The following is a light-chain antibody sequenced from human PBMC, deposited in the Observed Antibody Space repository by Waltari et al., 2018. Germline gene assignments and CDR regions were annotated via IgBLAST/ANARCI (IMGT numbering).Light chain of an antibody. CDR2: RNE. V-gene: IGLV1-47*01. J-gene: IGLJ2*01. Sequence: QSVLTQPPSASGTPGQRVTISCSGSSSHSGSNVVNCYQQVPGTTPKLLICRNEQRPSVVPVWFYGSKSGTSASLAISGLRSEDEADYYGAAWDDKLGGRWEFGGGTTLTVL. CDR1: SSHSGSNV. CDR3: AAWDDKLGGRWE.